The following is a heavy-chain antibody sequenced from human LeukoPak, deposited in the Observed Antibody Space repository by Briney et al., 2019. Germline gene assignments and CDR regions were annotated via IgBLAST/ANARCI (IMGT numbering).Heavy chain of an antibody. CDR2: INPSGGST. V-gene: IGHV1-46*01. Sequence: GASVKVSCKASGYTFTSYYMHAVRQAPGQGREWMGIINPSGGSTSYAQKFQGRVTMTRDTSTNTVYMELSSLRSEDTAVYYCARDSMVRGVIIATGYYGMDVWGKGTTVTVSS. CDR1: GYTFTSYY. D-gene: IGHD3-10*01. J-gene: IGHJ6*04. CDR3: ARDSMVRGVIIATGYYGMDV.